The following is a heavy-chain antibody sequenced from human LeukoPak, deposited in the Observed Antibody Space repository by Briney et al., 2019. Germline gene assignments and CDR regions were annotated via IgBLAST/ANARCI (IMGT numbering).Heavy chain of an antibody. D-gene: IGHD6-19*01. CDR2: IYYSGST. CDR1: GGSISSYY. CDR3: ARVGSSGWYRLSMFDY. Sequence: SETLSLTCTVSGGSISSYYWSWIRQPPGKGLEWIGYIYYSGSTNYNPSLKSRVTISVDTSKNRFSLKLSSVTAADTAVYYCARVGSSGWYRLSMFDYWGQGTLVTVSS. J-gene: IGHJ4*02. V-gene: IGHV4-59*01.